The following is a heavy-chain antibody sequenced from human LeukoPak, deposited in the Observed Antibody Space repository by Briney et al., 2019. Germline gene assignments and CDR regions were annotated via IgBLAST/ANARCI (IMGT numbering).Heavy chain of an antibody. D-gene: IGHD3-3*01. CDR2: INHSGST. CDR3: AREGVTIFGVVNESPPFDY. CDR1: GGSFSGYY. J-gene: IGHJ4*02. Sequence: SETLSLTCAVSGGSFSGYYWSWIRQPPGKGLEWIGEINHSGSTNYNPSLKSRVTISVDTSKNQFSLKLSSVTAADTAVYYCAREGVTIFGVVNESPPFDYWGQGTLVTVSS. V-gene: IGHV4-34*01.